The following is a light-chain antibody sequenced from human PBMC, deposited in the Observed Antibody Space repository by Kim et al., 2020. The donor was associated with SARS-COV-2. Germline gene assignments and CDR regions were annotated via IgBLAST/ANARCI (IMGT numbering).Light chain of an antibody. Sequence: EIVMTQSPATLSVSPGERATLSCRASQSVSSNLAWYQQKPGRAPRLLIYGASTRATGIPARFSGSGSGTEFTLTISSLQSEDFAVYHCQQYNNWPYTFGQGTKLEI. V-gene: IGKV3-15*01. CDR1: QSVSSN. J-gene: IGKJ2*01. CDR2: GAS. CDR3: QQYNNWPYT.